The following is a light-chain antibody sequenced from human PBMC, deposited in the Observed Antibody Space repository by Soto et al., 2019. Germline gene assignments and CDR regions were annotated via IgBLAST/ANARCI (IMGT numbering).Light chain of an antibody. CDR3: QQYGSSTGFT. Sequence: EIVLTQSPGTLSLSPGERATLSCRASQSVSSSYLAWYQQKPGQAPRLLIYGASSRATGIPDRFSGSWSGTDFTLTISRLEPEDFAVYYCQQYGSSTGFTFGPGTKVDIK. CDR1: QSVSSSY. J-gene: IGKJ3*01. V-gene: IGKV3-20*01. CDR2: GAS.